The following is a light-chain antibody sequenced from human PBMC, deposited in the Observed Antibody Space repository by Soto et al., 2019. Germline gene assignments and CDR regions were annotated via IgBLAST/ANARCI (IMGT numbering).Light chain of an antibody. V-gene: IGLV2-23*01. CDR2: EGN. J-gene: IGLJ2*01. CDR3: CSYAGRSTVV. CDR1: SSDVGGYNY. Sequence: QSVLTQPASVSGSPGQSITISCTGTSSDVGGYNYVSWYQQHPVRPPKLIIFEGNKRPSGVSNRFSASKSGNTASLAISGLQAEDEADYHCCSYAGRSTVVCGGGTKLTVL.